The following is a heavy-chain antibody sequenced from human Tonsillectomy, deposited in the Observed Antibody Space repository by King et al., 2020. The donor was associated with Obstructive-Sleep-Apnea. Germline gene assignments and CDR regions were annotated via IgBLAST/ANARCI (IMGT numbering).Heavy chain of an antibody. Sequence: VQLVESGGGLVQPGGSLRLSCAASGFTFSTYAMSWVRQAPGKGLEWVSAITDSGGNTYYTDSVKGRFTISRDNSKNTLYLQMNSLRAEDTAVYYCVKDEYYGSGSPHFDYWGQGTLVTVSS. J-gene: IGHJ4*02. D-gene: IGHD3-10*01. CDR3: VKDEYYGSGSPHFDY. CDR2: ITDSGGNT. CDR1: GFTFSTYA. V-gene: IGHV3-23*04.